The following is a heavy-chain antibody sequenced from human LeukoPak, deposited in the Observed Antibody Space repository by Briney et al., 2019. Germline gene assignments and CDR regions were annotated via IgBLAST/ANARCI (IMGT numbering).Heavy chain of an antibody. CDR2: IIPIFGTA. D-gene: IGHD3-22*01. Sequence: GASVKVSCKASGGTFSSYAISWVRQAPGQGLEWMGGIIPIFGTANYAQKFQGRVTMTRNTSISTAYMELSSLRSEDTAVYYCARGAPGSGYVDYWGQGTLVTVSS. CDR1: GGTFSSYA. V-gene: IGHV1-69*05. J-gene: IGHJ4*02. CDR3: ARGAPGSGYVDY.